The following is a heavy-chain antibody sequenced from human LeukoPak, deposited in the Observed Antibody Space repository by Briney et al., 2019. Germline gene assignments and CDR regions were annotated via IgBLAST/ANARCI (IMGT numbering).Heavy chain of an antibody. V-gene: IGHV3-53*01. Sequence: PGGSLRLSCAASGFDIAGNYMSWVRQAPGKGLEWVSAIYVGLFTEYADSVKGRFTISRDNAKNSLYLQMNSLRAEDTAVYYCARESYYMDVWGKGTTVTVSS. CDR3: ARESYYMDV. J-gene: IGHJ6*03. CDR1: GFDIAGNY. CDR2: IYVGLFT.